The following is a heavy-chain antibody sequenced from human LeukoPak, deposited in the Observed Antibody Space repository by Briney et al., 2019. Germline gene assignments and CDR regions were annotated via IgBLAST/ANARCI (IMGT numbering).Heavy chain of an antibody. J-gene: IGHJ4*02. CDR3: ARMSLKITVQLERCFDY. V-gene: IGHV3-21*01. D-gene: IGHD1-1*01. Sequence: PGGSLRLSCAASGFTFSSYSMNWVRQAPGKGLEWVSSISSSSSYIYYADSVKGRFTISRDNAKNSLYLQMNSLRAEDTAVYYCARMSLKITVQLERCFDYWGQGTLVIVSS. CDR2: ISSSSSYI. CDR1: GFTFSSYS.